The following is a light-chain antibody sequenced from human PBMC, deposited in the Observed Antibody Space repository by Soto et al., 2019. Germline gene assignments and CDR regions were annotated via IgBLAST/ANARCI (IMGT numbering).Light chain of an antibody. CDR1: SSNIGGNT. CDR3: AAWDDSLNGVV. Sequence: QSVLTQPPSASGTPGQRVTISCSGSSSNIGGNTVNWYQQLPGTAPKLLIYSNNQRPSGVPDRFSGSKSGTSASLAISGLQSEDEADYYCAAWDDSLNGVVFGEGTKLTVL. J-gene: IGLJ2*01. V-gene: IGLV1-44*01. CDR2: SNN.